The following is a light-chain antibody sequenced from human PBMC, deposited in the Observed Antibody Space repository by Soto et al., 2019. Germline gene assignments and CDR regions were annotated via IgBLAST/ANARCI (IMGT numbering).Light chain of an antibody. CDR1: SSNIGAGYD. Sequence: QSVLPQPPSVSGAPGPRVTISCTGSSSNIGAGYDVHWYQALPGTAPQLLIYANNNRPLGVPDRLSGSKSGTSASLAIRGVQGGDEADYHWQSYDGSVSVRVFGGGTKVTVL. J-gene: IGLJ3*02. V-gene: IGLV1-40*01. CDR3: QSYDGSVSVRV. CDR2: ANN.